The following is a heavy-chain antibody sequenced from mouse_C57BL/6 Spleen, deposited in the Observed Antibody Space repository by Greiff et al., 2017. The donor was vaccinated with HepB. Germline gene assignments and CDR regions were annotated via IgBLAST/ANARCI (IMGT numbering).Heavy chain of an antibody. CDR2: IDPETGGT. Sequence: QVQLKESGAELVRPGASVTLSCKASGYTFTDYEMHWVKQTPVHGLEWIGAIDPETGGTAYNQKFKGKAILTADKSSSTAYMELRSLTSADSAVYYCPTAQAAVYYFDYWGQGTTLTVSS. CDR1: GYTFTDYE. D-gene: IGHD3-2*02. J-gene: IGHJ2*01. CDR3: PTAQAAVYYFDY. V-gene: IGHV1-15*01.